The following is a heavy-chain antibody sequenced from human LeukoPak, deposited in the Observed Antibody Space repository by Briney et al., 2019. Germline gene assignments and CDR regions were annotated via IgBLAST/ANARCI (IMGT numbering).Heavy chain of an antibody. CDR3: ARGYPLSTTAAGTYFQH. Sequence: GASVKVSCKASGYTFSGYYMHWVRQAPGQGLEWMGWINPNSGGTNYAQKFQGRVTMTRDTSISTAYMELSRLRSDDTAVYYCARGYPLSTTAAGTYFQHWGQGTLVTVSS. J-gene: IGHJ1*01. CDR2: INPNSGGT. V-gene: IGHV1-2*02. CDR1: GYTFSGYY. D-gene: IGHD6-13*01.